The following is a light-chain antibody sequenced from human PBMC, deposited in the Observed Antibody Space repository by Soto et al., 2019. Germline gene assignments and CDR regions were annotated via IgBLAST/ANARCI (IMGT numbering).Light chain of an antibody. V-gene: IGLV2-14*01. J-gene: IGLJ1*01. Sequence: QSALTQPASVSGSPGQSITISCTGTSSDVGGYYSVSWYQQHPGKAPKLMIYDVTNRPSGVSNRFSGSKSGNTASLTISGLQAEDEADYYCSSYTSSSTDVFGTATNFTVL. CDR3: SSYTSSSTDV. CDR1: SSDVGGYYS. CDR2: DVT.